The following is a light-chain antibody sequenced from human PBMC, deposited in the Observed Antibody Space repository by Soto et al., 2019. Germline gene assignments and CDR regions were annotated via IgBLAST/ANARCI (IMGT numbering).Light chain of an antibody. CDR1: QSISSW. CDR3: QQYKSYPWT. V-gene: IGKV1-5*03. CDR2: KAS. J-gene: IGKJ1*01. Sequence: DIPMTQSPSTLSTSIGDRVTITCRASQSISSWLAWYQQKPGTAPRLLVYKASSLESGVPSRFSGSGSGTEFTLSISSLQPDDFATYYCQQYKSYPWTFGQGTKVEIK.